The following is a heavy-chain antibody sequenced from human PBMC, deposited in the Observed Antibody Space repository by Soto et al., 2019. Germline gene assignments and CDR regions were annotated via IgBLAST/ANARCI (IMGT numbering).Heavy chain of an antibody. V-gene: IGHV4-4*02. D-gene: IGHD3-9*01. CDR3: ARVVLTITRGAFDA. Sequence: QVQLQESGPGLEKPSGTLSLTCAVSGGSISSSHWWTWVRQSPGKGLEYIGEISHSGTSNSNPSLKSRATLSVDKSKNHFSLTLTSVTAAATAVYYCARVVLTITRGAFDAWGQGTLVIVSS. J-gene: IGHJ3*01. CDR2: ISHSGTS. CDR1: GGSISSSHW.